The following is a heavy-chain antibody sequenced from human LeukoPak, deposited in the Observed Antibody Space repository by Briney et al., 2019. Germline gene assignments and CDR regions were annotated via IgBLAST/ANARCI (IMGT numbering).Heavy chain of an antibody. V-gene: IGHV5-51*01. CDR1: GSIFTSYW. CDR2: FYPGDSDT. Sequence: GASLQISCKGSGSIFTSYWIGWVRQLPGKGLEWMGIFYPGDSDTRYSPSFQGQVTISADKSISTAYLQWSSLKASDTAMYYCASQFGGRYCSGGSCYSGYYGMDVWGQGTTVTVSS. D-gene: IGHD2-15*01. CDR3: ASQFGGRYCSGGSCYSGYYGMDV. J-gene: IGHJ6*02.